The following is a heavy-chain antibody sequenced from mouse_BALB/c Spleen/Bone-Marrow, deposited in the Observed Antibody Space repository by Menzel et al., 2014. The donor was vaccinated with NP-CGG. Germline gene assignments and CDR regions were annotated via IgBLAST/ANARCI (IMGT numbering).Heavy chain of an antibody. CDR1: GFNIKDTY. V-gene: IGHV14-3*02. J-gene: IGHJ4*01. CDR3: ARYGNFCYAMDY. Sequence: EVKLMESGSELVKPGASVKLSCTASGFNIKDTYMHWVKQRPEQSLEWIGRIDPANGNTKYDPKFQGKATITADTSSNTAYLQLSSLTSEDTAVYYCARYGNFCYAMDYWGQGTSVTVSS. CDR2: IDPANGNT. D-gene: IGHD2-1*01.